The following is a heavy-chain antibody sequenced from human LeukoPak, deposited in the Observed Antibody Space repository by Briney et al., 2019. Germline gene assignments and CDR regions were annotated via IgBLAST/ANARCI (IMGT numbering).Heavy chain of an antibody. CDR2: IYTSGST. J-gene: IGHJ4*02. V-gene: IGHV4-4*07. D-gene: IGHD5-12*01. CDR3: ARVGYSGYDFDY. CDR1: GGSISSYY. Sequence: SETLSLSCTVSGGSISSYYWSWIRQPPGKGLEWIGRIYTSGSTNYNPSLKSRVTMSVDTSKNQFSLKLSSVTAADTAVYYCARVGYSGYDFDYWGQGTLVTVSS.